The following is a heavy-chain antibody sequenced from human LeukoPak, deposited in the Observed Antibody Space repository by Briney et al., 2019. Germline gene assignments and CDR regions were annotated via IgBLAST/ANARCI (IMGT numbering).Heavy chain of an antibody. V-gene: IGHV3-7*03. CDR3: ARDAGLPSYGSGSYYQNYYYYYGMDV. CDR1: GFTFSSYW. Sequence: GGSLRLSCAASGFTFSSYWMSWVRQAPGKGLEWVANVKQDGSEKYYVDSVKGRFTISRDNAKNSLYLQMNSLRAEDTAVYYCARDAGLPSYGSGSYYQNYYYYYGMDVWGKGTTVTVSP. D-gene: IGHD3-10*01. J-gene: IGHJ6*04. CDR2: VKQDGSEK.